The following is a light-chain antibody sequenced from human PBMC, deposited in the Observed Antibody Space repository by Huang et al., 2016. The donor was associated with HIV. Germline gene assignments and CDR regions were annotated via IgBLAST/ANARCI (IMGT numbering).Light chain of an antibody. V-gene: IGKV3-15*01. J-gene: IGKJ1*01. Sequence: EIVMTQSPATLSVSPGERATLSCRASQSVDTQLAWYQQQPGQAPRRLIYGASTRATDFPARCRGHGSGTEFTRTISSLQSEDVAVYYCQQYYDWPRTFGQGTKVEIK. CDR3: QQYYDWPRT. CDR1: QSVDTQ. CDR2: GAS.